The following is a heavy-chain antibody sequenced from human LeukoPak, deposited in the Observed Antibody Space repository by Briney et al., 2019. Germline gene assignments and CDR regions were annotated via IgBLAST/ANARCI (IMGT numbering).Heavy chain of an antibody. D-gene: IGHD4-23*01. Sequence: SETLSLTCAVYGGSFSGYYWSWIRQPPGKGLEWIGEINHSGSTNYNPSLKSRVTISVDTSKNQFSLKLSSVTAADTAVYYCARGLPSIIVTTVVTACGYFDYWGQGTLVTVSS. CDR1: GGSFSGYY. J-gene: IGHJ4*02. CDR2: INHSGST. V-gene: IGHV4-34*01. CDR3: ARGLPSIIVTTVVTACGYFDY.